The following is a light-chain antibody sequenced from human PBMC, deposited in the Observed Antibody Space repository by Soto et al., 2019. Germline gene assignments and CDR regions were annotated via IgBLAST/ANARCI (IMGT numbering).Light chain of an antibody. CDR3: LHDYEFPFT. CDR2: SAS. Sequence: AIQMTQSPSSLSASVGARVTITCRASQGIRDDLAWYQQKPGKAPKLLIYSASSLPSGVPSRFSGSGSGTDFTLTISSLQPEDFATYFCLHDYEFPFTFGPGTRVDIK. V-gene: IGKV1-6*01. CDR1: QGIRDD. J-gene: IGKJ3*01.